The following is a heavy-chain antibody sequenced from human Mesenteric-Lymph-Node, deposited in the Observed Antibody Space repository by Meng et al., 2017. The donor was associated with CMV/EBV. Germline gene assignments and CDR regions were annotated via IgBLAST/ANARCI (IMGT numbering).Heavy chain of an antibody. Sequence: YSVTSYWIGWVRQMPGKGLEWMGIIYPGDSDTRYSPSFQGQVTISADKSISTAYLQWSSLKASDTAMYYCARRSILTGYYNGQVDYWGQGTLVTVSS. D-gene: IGHD3-9*01. J-gene: IGHJ4*02. CDR1: YSVTSYW. CDR2: IYPGDSDT. V-gene: IGHV5-51*01. CDR3: ARRSILTGYYNGQVDY.